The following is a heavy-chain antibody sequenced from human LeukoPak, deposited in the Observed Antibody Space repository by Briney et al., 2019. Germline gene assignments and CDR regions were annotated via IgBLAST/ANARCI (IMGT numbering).Heavy chain of an antibody. CDR2: INPNSGGT. CDR1: GYTFTRFY. CDR3: ARGYPLSTTAAGTYFQH. Sequence: ASVKVSCKASGYTFTRFYIHWVRQAPGQGLEWMGWINPNSGGTNYAQKFQGRVTMTRDTSISTAYMELSRLRSDDTAVYYCARGYPLSTTAAGTYFQHWGQGTLVTVSS. D-gene: IGHD6-13*01. J-gene: IGHJ1*01. V-gene: IGHV1-2*02.